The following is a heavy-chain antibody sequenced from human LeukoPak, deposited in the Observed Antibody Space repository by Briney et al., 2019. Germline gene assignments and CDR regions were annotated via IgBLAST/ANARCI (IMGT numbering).Heavy chain of an antibody. D-gene: IGHD3-9*01. CDR2: MNPNSGNT. CDR3: ARSPHILTGENFDY. V-gene: IGHV1-2*02. J-gene: IGHJ4*02. Sequence: GASVKVSCKASGYTFTGYYMHWVRQAPGQGLEWMGWMNPNSGNTGYAQKFQDRVTMTRDTSISTAYMEVGRLRSADTAVYYCARSPHILTGENFDYWGQGTLVTVSS. CDR1: GYTFTGYY.